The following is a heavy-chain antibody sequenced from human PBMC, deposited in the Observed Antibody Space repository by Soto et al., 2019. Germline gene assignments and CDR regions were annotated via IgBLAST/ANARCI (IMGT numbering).Heavy chain of an antibody. D-gene: IGHD6-19*01. V-gene: IGHV4-59*01. CDR1: GGSISSYY. CDR2: IYYSGST. CDR3: ARSGVGVGWLATYYFDY. J-gene: IGHJ4*02. Sequence: SETLSLTCTVSGGSISSYYWSWIRQPPGKGLEWIGYIYYSGSTNYNPSLKSRVTISVDTSKNQFSLKLSSVTAADTAVYYCARSGVGVGWLATYYFDYWGQGTLVTVSS.